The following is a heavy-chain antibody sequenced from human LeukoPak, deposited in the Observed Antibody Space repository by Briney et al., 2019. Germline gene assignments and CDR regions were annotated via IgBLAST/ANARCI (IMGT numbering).Heavy chain of an antibody. CDR1: GYTFTSYY. V-gene: IGHV1-46*01. CDR2: INPSGGST. Sequence: ASVKVSCKASGYTFTSYYMHWVRQAPGQGPEWMGIINPSGGSTSYAQKFQGRVTVTRDTSTSTVYMELSSLRSEDTAVYYCARAHQSYYDSSGYYSGVDYWGQGTLVTVSS. J-gene: IGHJ4*02. CDR3: ARAHQSYYDSSGYYSGVDY. D-gene: IGHD3-22*01.